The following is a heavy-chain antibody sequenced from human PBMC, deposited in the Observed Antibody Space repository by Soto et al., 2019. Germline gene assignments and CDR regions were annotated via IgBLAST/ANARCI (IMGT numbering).Heavy chain of an antibody. D-gene: IGHD2-21*01. CDR2: ISGSGGST. CDR1: GFTFSSYA. V-gene: IGHV3-23*01. CDR3: AKDNANPSSSIGRQRRGYYYGMDV. Sequence: GGSLRLSCAASGFTFSSYAMSWVRQAPGKGLEWVSAISGSGGSTYYADSVKGRFTISRDNSKNTLYLQMNSLRAEDTAVYYCAKDNANPSSSIGRQRRGYYYGMDVWGQGTTVTVSS. J-gene: IGHJ6*02.